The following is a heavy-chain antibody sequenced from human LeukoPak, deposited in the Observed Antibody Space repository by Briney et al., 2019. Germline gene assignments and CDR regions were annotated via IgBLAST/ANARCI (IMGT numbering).Heavy chain of an antibody. CDR1: GGTFSSYT. V-gene: IGHV1-69*02. CDR2: VIPILGIA. J-gene: IGHJ3*02. Sequence: PVKVSCKASGGTFSSYTISWVRQAPGQGLEWMGRVIPILGIANDAQKFQGRVTITADNSTSTAYMELSSLRSEDTAVYYCARADYGGNSEAAFDIWGQGTMVTVSS. D-gene: IGHD4-23*01. CDR3: ARADYGGNSEAAFDI.